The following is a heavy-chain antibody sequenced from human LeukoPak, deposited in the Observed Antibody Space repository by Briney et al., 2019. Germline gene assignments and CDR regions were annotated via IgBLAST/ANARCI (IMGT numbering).Heavy chain of an antibody. Sequence: PGGSLRLSCAASGFTFSGHWMSWVRQAPGKGLEWVANINQGGSDKYYVDSVKGRFTISRDNANNLLYLQMNSLGGEDTAVHYCTRDRSRAEDDWGQGTLVTVAS. CDR3: TRDRSRAEDD. J-gene: IGHJ4*02. CDR1: GFTFSGHW. CDR2: INQGGSDK. D-gene: IGHD1-14*01. V-gene: IGHV3-7*01.